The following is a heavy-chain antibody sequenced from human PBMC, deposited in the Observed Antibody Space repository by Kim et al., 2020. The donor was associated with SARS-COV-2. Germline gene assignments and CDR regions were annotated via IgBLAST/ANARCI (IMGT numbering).Heavy chain of an antibody. CDR3: SRKVLWVGGTGRDV. CDR1: GFSVSTND. Sequence: GGSLRLSCAASGFSVSTNDMSWVRQAPGKGLEWVATIFGSGGTYFADAAKGRFTISRDNYKNTPYLQMNNLRADDTAAYYCSRKVLWVGGTGRDVWC. J-gene: IGHJ6*02. D-gene: IGHD3-10*01. CDR2: IFGSGGT. V-gene: IGHV3-53*01.